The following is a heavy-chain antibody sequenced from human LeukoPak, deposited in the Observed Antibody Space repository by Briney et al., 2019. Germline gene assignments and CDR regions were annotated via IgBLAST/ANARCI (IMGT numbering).Heavy chain of an antibody. J-gene: IGHJ4*02. D-gene: IGHD1-20*01. V-gene: IGHV1-69*04. CDR3: ARDRGWYNWNDGYFDY. Sequence: ASVKVSCKASGGTFSSYAISWVRRAPGQGLAWMGRIIPILGIANYAQKFQGRVTITADKSTSTAYMELSSLRSEDTAVYYCARDRGWYNWNDGYFDYWGQGTLVTVSS. CDR1: GGTFSSYA. CDR2: IIPILGIA.